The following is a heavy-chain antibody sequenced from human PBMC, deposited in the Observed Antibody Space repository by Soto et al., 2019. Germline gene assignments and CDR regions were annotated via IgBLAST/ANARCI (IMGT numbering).Heavy chain of an antibody. CDR3: ASSYGNAWYTY. Sequence: LSLTCTVSGGSISSYYWSWIRQPPGKGLEWIGYIYYSGSTNYNPSLKSRVAMSVDKSKNEFSLKLSSVTAADTAVYYCASSYGNAWYTYWGQGIQVTVSS. CDR1: GGSISSYY. J-gene: IGHJ4*02. V-gene: IGHV4-59*01. CDR2: IYYSGST. D-gene: IGHD6-13*01.